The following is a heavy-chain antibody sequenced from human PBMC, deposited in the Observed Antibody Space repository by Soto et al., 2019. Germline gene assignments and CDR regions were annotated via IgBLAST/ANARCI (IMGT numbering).Heavy chain of an antibody. CDR1: GGTFSSYA. J-gene: IGHJ4*02. CDR2: IIPIFGTA. D-gene: IGHD1-26*01. CDR3: ARGLSGSLSSPVDY. V-gene: IGHV1-69*13. Sequence: ASVKVSCKASGGTFSSYAISWVRQAPGQGLEWMGGIIPIFGTANYAQKFQGRVTITADESTSTAYMELSSLRSEDTAVYYCARGLSGSLSSPVDYWGQGTLVTVSS.